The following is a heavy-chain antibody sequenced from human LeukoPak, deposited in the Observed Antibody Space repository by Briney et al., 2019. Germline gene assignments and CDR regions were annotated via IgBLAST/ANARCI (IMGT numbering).Heavy chain of an antibody. CDR1: GGSIGSGAYY. J-gene: IGHJ4*02. V-gene: IGHV4-31*03. Sequence: SQNLSLTCTVSGGSIGSGAYYWSWIRQHPGKGLEWIGYIYYSGSTYYNPSLKSRVTISVDTSKNQFSLKLSSVTAADTAVYYCGSLVTPGLYFDYWGQGTLVTVSS. CDR3: GSLVTPGLYFDY. D-gene: IGHD4-23*01. CDR2: IYYSGST.